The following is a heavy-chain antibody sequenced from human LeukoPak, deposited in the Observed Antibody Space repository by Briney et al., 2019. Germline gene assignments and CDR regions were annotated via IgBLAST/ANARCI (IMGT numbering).Heavy chain of an antibody. CDR1: GFTFSSYG. CDR3: ARDGFQSSGWYVGSDY. V-gene: IGHV3-30*03. CDR2: ISYDGSNK. Sequence: GGSLRLSCAASGFTFSSYGMHWVCQAPGRGLEWVAVISYDGSNKYYADSVKGRFTISRDNSKNTLYLQMNSLRVEDTAVYYCARDGFQSSGWYVGSDYWGQGTLVTVSS. D-gene: IGHD6-19*01. J-gene: IGHJ4*02.